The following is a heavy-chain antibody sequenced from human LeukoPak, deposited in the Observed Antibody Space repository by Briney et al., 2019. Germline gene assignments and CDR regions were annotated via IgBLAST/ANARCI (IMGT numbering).Heavy chain of an antibody. CDR1: GGTFSSYT. D-gene: IGHD2-2*01. CDR3: ARGGIQGITRGYFDY. CDR2: IIPILGIA. Sequence: ASVKVSFKASGGTFSSYTISWVRQAPGQGLEWMGRIIPILGIANYAHKFQGRVTITADKSTSTASTQLSSLRSEDTAVYSCARGGIQGITRGYFDYWGQGTLVTVSS. J-gene: IGHJ4*02. V-gene: IGHV1-69*02.